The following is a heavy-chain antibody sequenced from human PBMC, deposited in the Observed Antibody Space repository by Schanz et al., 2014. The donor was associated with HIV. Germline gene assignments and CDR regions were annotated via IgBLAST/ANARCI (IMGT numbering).Heavy chain of an antibody. V-gene: IGHV3-48*04. J-gene: IGHJ6*02. CDR3: ARDGGEV. CDR2: LSGSGSNI. D-gene: IGHD3-16*01. CDR1: GFTFSDHY. Sequence: EVQLLESGGGLVQPGGSLRLSCAASGFTFSDHYMDWVRQAPGKGLEWVSSLSGSGSNIYYADSVKGRFTISRDNAKNSLFLQMESLRAEDTAVYYCARDGGEVWGQGTTVTVSS.